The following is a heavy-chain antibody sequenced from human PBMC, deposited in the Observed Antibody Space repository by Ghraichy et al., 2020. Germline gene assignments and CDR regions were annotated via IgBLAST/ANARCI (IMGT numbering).Heavy chain of an antibody. CDR1: GYTFTGYY. CDR3: ARVDYSSGWYFSGDY. CDR2: INPNSGGT. V-gene: IGHV1-2*02. J-gene: IGHJ4*02. D-gene: IGHD6-19*01. Sequence: ASVKVSCKASGYTFTGYYMHWVRQAPGQGLEWMGWINPNSGGTNYAQKFQGRVTMTRDTSISTAYMELSRLRSDDTAVYYCARVDYSSGWYFSGDYWGQGTLVTVSS.